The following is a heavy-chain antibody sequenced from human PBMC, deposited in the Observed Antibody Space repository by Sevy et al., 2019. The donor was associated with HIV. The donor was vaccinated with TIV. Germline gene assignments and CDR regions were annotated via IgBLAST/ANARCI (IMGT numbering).Heavy chain of an antibody. CDR2: IRHDGSTK. CDR3: VKGPHPAVTTSYGMDV. D-gene: IGHD4-17*01. CDR1: GFSFSSYG. J-gene: IGHJ6*02. Sequence: GGSLRLSCAASGFSFSSYGMHWVRQAPGKGLEWVTFIRHDGSTKYYVDSVRGRFTISRDNSRSTLYLQMNSLRREDTAVYYCVKGPHPAVTTSYGMDVWGQRTTVTVSS. V-gene: IGHV3-30*02.